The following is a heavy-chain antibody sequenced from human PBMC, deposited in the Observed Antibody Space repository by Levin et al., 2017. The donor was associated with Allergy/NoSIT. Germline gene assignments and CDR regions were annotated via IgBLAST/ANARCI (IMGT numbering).Heavy chain of an antibody. CDR2: THHTGST. CDR1: GGSIVTNDR. CDR3: ARQGGWYCDF. J-gene: IGHJ4*02. D-gene: IGHD6-19*01. V-gene: IGHV4-4*02. Sequence: SETLSLTCAVSGGSIVTNDRWSWVRQPPGKGLEWIGETHHTGSTKHNPSLKSRVTISVDKSNNHFSLRLTSVTAADTAVYYCARQGGWYCDFWGQGTLVTVSS.